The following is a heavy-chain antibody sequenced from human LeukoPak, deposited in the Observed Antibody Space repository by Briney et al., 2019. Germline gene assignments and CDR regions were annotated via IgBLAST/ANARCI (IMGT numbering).Heavy chain of an antibody. CDR2: IYYSGST. CDR1: GGSISSYY. Sequence: PSETLSLTCTVSGGSISSYYWSWIRQPPGKGLEWIGYIYYSGSTNYNPSLKSRVTISVDTSKNQFSLKLSSVTAADTAVYYCARGNYDSSGYPGNWYFGLWGRGTLVTVSS. D-gene: IGHD3-22*01. V-gene: IGHV4-59*01. CDR3: ARGNYDSSGYPGNWYFGL. J-gene: IGHJ2*01.